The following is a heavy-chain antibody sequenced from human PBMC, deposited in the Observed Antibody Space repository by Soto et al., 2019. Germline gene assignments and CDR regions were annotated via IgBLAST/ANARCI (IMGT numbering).Heavy chain of an antibody. CDR3: ATSDPPAFYYDSSGYSHEYFQH. D-gene: IGHD3-22*01. CDR1: GYTLTELS. J-gene: IGHJ1*01. Sequence: ASVKVSCKASGYTLTELSMHWVRQAPGKGLEWMGGFDPEDGETIYAQKFQGRVTMTEDTSTDTAYMELSSLRSEDTAVYYCATSDPPAFYYDSSGYSHEYFQHWGQGTLVTVSS. V-gene: IGHV1-24*01. CDR2: FDPEDGET.